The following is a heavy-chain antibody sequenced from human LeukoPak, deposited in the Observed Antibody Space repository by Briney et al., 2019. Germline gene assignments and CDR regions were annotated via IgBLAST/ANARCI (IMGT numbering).Heavy chain of an antibody. CDR3: ARERAGL. V-gene: IGHV4-34*01. CDR2: INHSGST. D-gene: IGHD6-19*01. Sequence: SETLSLTCAVYGGSFSGYYGSWIRQPPGKGLEWIGEINHSGSTNYNPSLKSRVTISIDTSKNQFSLKLTSVTAADTAVYYCARERAGLWGQGTLVTVSS. J-gene: IGHJ4*02. CDR1: GGSFSGYY.